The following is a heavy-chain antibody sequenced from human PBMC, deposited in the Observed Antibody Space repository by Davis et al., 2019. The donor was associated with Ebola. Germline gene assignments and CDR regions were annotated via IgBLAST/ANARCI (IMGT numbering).Heavy chain of an antibody. CDR3: ARQGWSGYSLRHWLDP. J-gene: IGHJ5*02. Sequence: MPSEPLSPTCAVHGGSFRGYYWSWIRQPPGKGLEWIGEINHSGSTNYNPSLKSRVTISVDTSKNQFSLKLSSVTAADTAVYYCARQGWSGYSLRHWLDPWGRGTLVTVSS. D-gene: IGHD3-3*01. CDR2: INHSGST. V-gene: IGHV4-34*01. CDR1: GGSFRGYY.